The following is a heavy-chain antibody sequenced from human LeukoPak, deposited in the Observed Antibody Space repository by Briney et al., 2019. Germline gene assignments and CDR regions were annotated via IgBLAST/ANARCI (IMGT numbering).Heavy chain of an antibody. CDR2: ISDIGSI. V-gene: IGHV4-59*08. CDR3: AGHHPRNTVDF. D-gene: IGHD2/OR15-2a*01. Sequence: SETLSLTCTVSGGSIISYYWSWIRQPPGKGLEWIAYISDIGSINYNPSLKSRVTISLDTSKSQFSLKLSSVTAADTAVYYCAGHHPRNTVDFWGQGTLVTVSS. CDR1: GGSIISYY. J-gene: IGHJ4*02.